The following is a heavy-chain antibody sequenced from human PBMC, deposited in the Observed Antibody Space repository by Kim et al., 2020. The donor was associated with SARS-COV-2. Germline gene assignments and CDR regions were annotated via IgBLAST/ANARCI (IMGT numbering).Heavy chain of an antibody. CDR2: IDWDDDK. J-gene: IGHJ4*02. Sequence: SGPTLVNPTQTLTVTCTFSGFSLSTSGMSVSWIRQPPGKAREWLARIDWDDDKYYSTSLKTRLTISKETSKNQVVHTMTNMDPADTATYYCARIQGSGYYYAFDYWGQGTMVTVSS. D-gene: IGHD3-22*01. CDR3: ARIQGSGYYYAFDY. CDR1: GFSLSTSGMS. V-gene: IGHV2-70*11.